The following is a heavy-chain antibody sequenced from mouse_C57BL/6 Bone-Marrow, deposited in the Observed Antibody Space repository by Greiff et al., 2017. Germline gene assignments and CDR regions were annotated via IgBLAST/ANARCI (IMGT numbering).Heavy chain of an antibody. J-gene: IGHJ2*01. V-gene: IGHV1-9*01. Sequence: VQLQQSGAELMKPGASVQLSCKATGYTFTGYWIEWVKQRPGHGLEWIGEILPGSGSTNYNEKFKGKATFTADTSSNTAYMQLSSLTTEDSAIYYCAREGYYGSSYGDYFDYWGQGTTLTVSS. CDR3: AREGYYGSSYGDYFDY. D-gene: IGHD1-1*01. CDR1: GYTFTGYW. CDR2: ILPGSGST.